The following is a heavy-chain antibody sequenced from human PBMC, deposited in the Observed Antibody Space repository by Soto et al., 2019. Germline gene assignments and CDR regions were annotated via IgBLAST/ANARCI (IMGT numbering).Heavy chain of an antibody. V-gene: IGHV4-59*08. CDR2: IYSSGST. J-gene: IGHJ4*02. CDR1: GGSISSYY. Sequence: SETLSLTCTVSGGSISSYYWSWIRQPPGKGLEWIGYIYSSGSTNYNPSLKSRVTISVDTSKNQFSLKLSSVTAADPAVYYCARQGYSSGWYHDFDYWGQGTLVTVSS. CDR3: ARQGYSSGWYHDFDY. D-gene: IGHD6-19*01.